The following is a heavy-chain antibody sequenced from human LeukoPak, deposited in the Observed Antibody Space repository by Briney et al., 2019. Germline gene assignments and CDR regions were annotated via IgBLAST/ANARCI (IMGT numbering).Heavy chain of an antibody. Sequence: SETLSLTCDVSGGSVTSTNWWTWVRQPPGKGLEWIGEVHLDGSPYYNPSLKSRVTISVDTSKNQFSLKFTSVTAADTAVYYCATQGSSGWYQGFDYWGQGTLVTVSS. CDR1: GGSVTSTNW. CDR3: ATQGSSGWYQGFDY. J-gene: IGHJ4*02. D-gene: IGHD6-19*01. CDR2: VHLDGSP. V-gene: IGHV4/OR15-8*01.